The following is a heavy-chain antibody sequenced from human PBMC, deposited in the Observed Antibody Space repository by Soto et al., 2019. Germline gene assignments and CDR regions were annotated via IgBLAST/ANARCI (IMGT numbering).Heavy chain of an antibody. Sequence: QVQLQESGPGLVKPSETLSLTCTVSGGSISSYYWSWIRQPPGKGLEWIGYIYYSGSTNYNPSLKSRVTISVDTSKNQFSLKLSSVTAEDTAVYYCARGTVTTGDYYYYYGMDVWGQGTTVTVSS. CDR2: IYYSGST. D-gene: IGHD4-17*01. J-gene: IGHJ6*02. CDR3: ARGTVTTGDYYYYYGMDV. CDR1: GGSISSYY. V-gene: IGHV4-59*01.